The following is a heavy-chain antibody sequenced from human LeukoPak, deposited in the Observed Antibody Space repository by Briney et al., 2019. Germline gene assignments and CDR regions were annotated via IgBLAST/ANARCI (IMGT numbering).Heavy chain of an antibody. CDR3: AKAIVVVPAELGY. D-gene: IGHD2-2*01. Sequence: GGSLRLSCAASGFTFSSYAMSWVRQTPGKELEWVAAISGSGGSTYYADSVKGRFTISRDNSKNTLYLQMNSLRAEDTAVYYCAKAIVVVPAELGYWGQGTLVTVSS. J-gene: IGHJ4*02. CDR1: GFTFSSYA. CDR2: ISGSGGST. V-gene: IGHV3-23*01.